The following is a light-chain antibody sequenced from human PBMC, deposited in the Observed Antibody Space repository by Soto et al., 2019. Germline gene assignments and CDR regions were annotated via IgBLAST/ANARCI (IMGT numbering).Light chain of an antibody. J-gene: IGLJ2*01. CDR1: SSDIGAYDY. Sequence: QSALTQPASLSGSPGQSITISCTGTSSDIGAYDYVSWFQQHPGKAPKLMISEVNNRPSGVSNRFSGSKSGNTAYLTISGLQAEDEADYYCSSYAGSNNFFLVFGGGTKLTVL. V-gene: IGLV2-14*01. CDR3: SSYAGSNNFFLV. CDR2: EVN.